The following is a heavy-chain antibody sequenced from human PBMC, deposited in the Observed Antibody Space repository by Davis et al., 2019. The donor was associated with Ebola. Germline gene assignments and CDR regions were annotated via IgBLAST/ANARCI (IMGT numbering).Heavy chain of an antibody. CDR2: VSSGGTT. V-gene: IGHV3-53*01. CDR3: AKSLRGVVAPAAFDY. Sequence: GESLKISCVPSGLIVSSTYMSWVRQAPGKGLEWVSTVSSGGTTYYADSVRGRFTISRDNSKNTLYLQMNSLRPEDTAVYYCAKSLRGVVAPAAFDYWGQGTLVTVSS. CDR1: GLIVSSTY. J-gene: IGHJ4*02. D-gene: IGHD3-3*01.